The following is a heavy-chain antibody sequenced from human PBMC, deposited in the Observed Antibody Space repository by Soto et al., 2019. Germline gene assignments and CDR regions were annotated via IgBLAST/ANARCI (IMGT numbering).Heavy chain of an antibody. CDR3: AREAVALEWELNYFDY. CDR1: GFTFSSYG. J-gene: IGHJ4*02. Sequence: GGSLRLSCAASGFTFSSYGMHWVRQAPGKGLEWVAVIWYDGSNKYYADSVKGRFTISRDNSKNTLYLQMNSLRAEDTAVYYCAREAVALEWELNYFDYWGQGTLVTVSS. D-gene: IGHD6-19*01. CDR2: IWYDGSNK. V-gene: IGHV3-33*01.